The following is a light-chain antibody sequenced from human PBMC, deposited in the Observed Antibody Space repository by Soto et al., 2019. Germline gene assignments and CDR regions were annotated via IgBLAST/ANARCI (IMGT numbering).Light chain of an antibody. J-gene: IGKJ2*01. V-gene: IGKV3-20*01. Sequence: ESVLTQSPGTLPLSPGESATLSCRASQSVSTSYLAWYQQKPRQAPRLLIYGASSRATGIPDWFSGSGSGTEVTRTTSRLESEDFAGHYCQQYGSSPEEYLYTFGQGNKLEI. CDR3: QQYGSSPEEYLYT. CDR1: QSVSTSY. CDR2: GAS.